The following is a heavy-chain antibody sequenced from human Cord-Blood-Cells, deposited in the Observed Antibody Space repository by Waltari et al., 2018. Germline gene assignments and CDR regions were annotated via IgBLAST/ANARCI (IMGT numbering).Heavy chain of an antibody. J-gene: IGHJ4*02. CDR1: GGSISSGGYY. CDR3: ARGTPLTGDDY. V-gene: IGHV4-31*03. D-gene: IGHD7-27*01. CDR2: IYYSGRT. Sequence: QVQLQESGPGLVKPSQTLSLTCTVSGGSISSGGYYWSWIRQHPGKGLEWIGYIYYSGRTDYSPSRKSRVTIAVDTSKNQFSLKLSSVTAADTAVYYCARGTPLTGDDYWGQGTLVTVSS.